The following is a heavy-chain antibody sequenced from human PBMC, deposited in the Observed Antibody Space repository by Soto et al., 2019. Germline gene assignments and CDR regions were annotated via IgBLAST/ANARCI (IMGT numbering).Heavy chain of an antibody. V-gene: IGHV3-30*18. Sequence: GGSLRLFCAASGFTFSSYGMHWVRQAPGKGLEWVAGLLYDGSEIYYADSVKGRFTVSRENSKNTLYLQMNTLKTEDTAIYYCAKAGGGYGDFVDHWGQGTLVTVSS. D-gene: IGHD4-17*01. CDR1: GFTFSSYG. CDR2: LLYDGSEI. CDR3: AKAGGGYGDFVDH. J-gene: IGHJ4*02.